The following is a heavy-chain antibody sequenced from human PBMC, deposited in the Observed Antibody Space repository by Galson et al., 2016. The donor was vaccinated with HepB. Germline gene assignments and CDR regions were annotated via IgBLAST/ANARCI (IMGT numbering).Heavy chain of an antibody. Sequence: SVKVSCKVSGYTFTELCIHWVRQAPGKGPEWMGGFDPDNGETIYAQKFQGRVTVTEDTSTDTAYMELSSLRSEDTAVYYCAPARYGTTRNFPYYDGLDVWGHGTTVTVSS. CDR2: FDPDNGET. D-gene: IGHD1-14*01. J-gene: IGHJ6*02. V-gene: IGHV1-24*01. CDR3: APARYGTTRNFPYYDGLDV. CDR1: GYTFTELC.